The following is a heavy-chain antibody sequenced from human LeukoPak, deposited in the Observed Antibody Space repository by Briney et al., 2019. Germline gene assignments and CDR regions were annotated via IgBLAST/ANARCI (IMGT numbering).Heavy chain of an antibody. D-gene: IGHD1-26*01. Sequence: ASVKVSCKASGYTFTGYYMHWVRQAPGQGLEWMGRINPNSGGTNYAQKFQGRVTMTRDASISTAYMELSGLRSDDTAVYYCARALYSGSYPYWGQGTLVTVSS. CDR3: ARALYSGSYPY. CDR2: INPNSGGT. V-gene: IGHV1-2*02. CDR1: GYTFTGYY. J-gene: IGHJ4*02.